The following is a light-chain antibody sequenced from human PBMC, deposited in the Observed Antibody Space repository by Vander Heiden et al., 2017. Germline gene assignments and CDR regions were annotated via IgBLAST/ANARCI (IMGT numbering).Light chain of an antibody. CDR1: QSISNY. CDR3: QQRDNTPST. CDR2: AAS. Sequence: DIQMTQSPSSLSASVGDRVTITCRASQSISNYLNWYQQKPGKAPKLLIYAASSLQSGVPSRFSGSGSGTDFTLTISRLQPEDFATYYCQQRDNTPSTFGQGTKMEI. J-gene: IGKJ2*01. V-gene: IGKV1-39*01.